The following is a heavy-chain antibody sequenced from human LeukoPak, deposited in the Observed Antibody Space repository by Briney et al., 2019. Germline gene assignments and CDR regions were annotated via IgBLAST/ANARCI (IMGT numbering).Heavy chain of an antibody. D-gene: IGHD6-13*01. Sequence: GGSLRLSCAASGFTFSSYGMHWVRQAPGKGLEWVAVISYDGSNKYYADSVKGRFTISRDNSKNTLYLQMNSLRAEDTAVYYCAKECSSSWFDYWGQEPWSPSPQ. CDR3: AKECSSSWFDY. J-gene: IGHJ5*01. CDR1: GFTFSSYG. V-gene: IGHV3-30*18. CDR2: ISYDGSNK.